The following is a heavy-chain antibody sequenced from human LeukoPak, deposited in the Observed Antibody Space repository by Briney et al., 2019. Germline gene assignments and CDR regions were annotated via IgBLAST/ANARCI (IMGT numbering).Heavy chain of an antibody. D-gene: IGHD3-22*01. CDR1: GYTFTSYY. J-gene: IGHJ4*02. CDR3: ARDSAAYYDSSGYYCFDY. Sequence: ASVKVSCKESGYTFTSYYLHWVRQAPGQGLEWMGIINPSGGSTSYAQKFQGRVTMTRDTSTSTVYMELSSLRSEDTAVYYCARDSAAYYDSSGYYCFDYWGQGTLVTVSS. CDR2: INPSGGST. V-gene: IGHV1-46*01.